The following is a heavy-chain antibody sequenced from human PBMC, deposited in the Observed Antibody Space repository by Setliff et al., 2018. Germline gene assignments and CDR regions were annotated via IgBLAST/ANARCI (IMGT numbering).Heavy chain of an antibody. CDR2: IFHDGRDI. J-gene: IGHJ4*01. D-gene: IGHD7-27*01. Sequence: LRLSCAASGFAFDSYAMHWVRQAPGKGLEWVAIIFHDGRDIYYGDSVQGRFAISRDNSKNTQYLQMNSLRSDDTAVYYCAGVHWTTNWFLHYWGQGTLVTVSS. CDR1: GFAFDSYA. V-gene: IGHV3-30*03. CDR3: AGVHWTTNWFLHY.